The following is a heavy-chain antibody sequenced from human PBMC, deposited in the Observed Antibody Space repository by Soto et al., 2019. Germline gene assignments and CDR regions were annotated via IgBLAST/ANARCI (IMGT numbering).Heavy chain of an antibody. D-gene: IGHD6-6*01. CDR3: ARLKGYSSSYYYYYGMDV. V-gene: IGHV5-51*07. J-gene: IGHJ6*02. CDR2: IYPGDSDT. CDR1: VCKVTSYW. Sequence: ISGERSVCKVTSYWLGWVHQIPGKGLEWMGIIYPGDSDTRYSPSFQGQVTISADKSISTAYLQWSSLKASDTAMYYCARLKGYSSSYYYYYGMDVWGQGTTVTSP.